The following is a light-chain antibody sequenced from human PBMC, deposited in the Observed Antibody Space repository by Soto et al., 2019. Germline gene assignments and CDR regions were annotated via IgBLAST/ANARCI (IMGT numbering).Light chain of an antibody. V-gene: IGKV1-5*01. CDR1: QTISNW. J-gene: IGKJ1*01. CDR2: DAS. Sequence: TQMTQSPSTLSASVGDRVTITCQASQTISNWLAWYQQKPGKAPKLLIYDASSLESGVPSRFSGSGSGTEFTLTISSLQPDDLATYYCQQYNNYFWAFGQGTKVDI. CDR3: QQYNNYFWA.